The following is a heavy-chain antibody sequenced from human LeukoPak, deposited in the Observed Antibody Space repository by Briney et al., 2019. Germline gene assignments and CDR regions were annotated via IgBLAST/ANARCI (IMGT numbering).Heavy chain of an antibody. Sequence: GGSLRLSCAASGFTFSSYAMHWVRQAPGKGLEWVAVISYDGSNKYYADSVKGRFTISRDNSKNTLYLQTNSLRAEDTAVYYCAKPSRSGIAVAGALDYYFDYWGQGTLVTVSS. D-gene: IGHD6-19*01. CDR2: ISYDGSNK. J-gene: IGHJ4*02. V-gene: IGHV3-30*18. CDR1: GFTFSSYA. CDR3: AKPSRSGIAVAGALDYYFDY.